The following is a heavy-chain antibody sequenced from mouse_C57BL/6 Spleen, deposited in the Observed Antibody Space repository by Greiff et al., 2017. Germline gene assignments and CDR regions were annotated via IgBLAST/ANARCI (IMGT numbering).Heavy chain of an antibody. V-gene: IGHV1-80*01. J-gene: IGHJ4*01. Sequence: QVQLKQSGAELVKPGASVKISCKASGYAFSSYWMHWVKQRPGQGLEWIGQIYPGDGDTNYNGKFKGKATLTADKSSSTAYMQLSSLTSEDSAVYFCARHDYGDYYAMDYWGQGTSVTVSS. CDR1: GYAFSSYW. D-gene: IGHD2-4*01. CDR2: IYPGDGDT. CDR3: ARHDYGDYYAMDY.